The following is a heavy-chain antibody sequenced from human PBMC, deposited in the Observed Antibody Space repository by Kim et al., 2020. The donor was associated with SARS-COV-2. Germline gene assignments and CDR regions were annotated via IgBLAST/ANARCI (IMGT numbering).Heavy chain of an antibody. CDR2: ITARGTRT. V-gene: IGHV3-23*01. J-gene: IGHJ6*02. CDR3: AKNEKCNYHSTGYYYGMDV. Sequence: GGSLRLSCEASRITVSSCAMSWVRQAPGKGLEWVSTITARGTRTYYADSVKGRFTISRDNSKNTLYLYMNSLRADDTAIYYCAKNEKCNYHSTGYYYGMDVWGQGTPVTVSS. CDR1: RITVSSCA. D-gene: IGHD4-4*01.